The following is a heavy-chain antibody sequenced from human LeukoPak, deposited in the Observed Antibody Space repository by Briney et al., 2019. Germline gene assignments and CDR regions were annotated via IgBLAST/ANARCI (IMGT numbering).Heavy chain of an antibody. J-gene: IGHJ3*02. CDR1: GYSVTTYW. Sequence: GESLKISCKDSGYSVTTYWIGWVRQMPGKGLEWMGIIYPGDSDTRYSPSFQGQVTISADKSISTAYLQWSSLKASDTAMYYCARPRSGYSLNDAFDIWGQGTMVTVSS. CDR3: ARPRSGYSLNDAFDI. V-gene: IGHV5-51*01. D-gene: IGHD3-3*01. CDR2: IYPGDSDT.